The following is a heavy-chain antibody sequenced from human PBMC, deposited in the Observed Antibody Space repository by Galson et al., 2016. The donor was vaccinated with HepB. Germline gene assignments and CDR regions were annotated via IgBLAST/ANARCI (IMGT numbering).Heavy chain of an antibody. Sequence: LRLSCAASGFNFSDYYMSWVRQAPGKGLEWIGEINDSGNSNYSPSLQSPDIISIDTSKHHFSLKLTSVTAADTAVYYCARGGRKWFGASLKPGYGVDVWGQGTTVTVSS. CDR1: GFNFSDYY. CDR2: INDSGNS. D-gene: IGHD3-10*01. CDR3: ARGGRKWFGASLKPGYGVDV. J-gene: IGHJ6*02. V-gene: IGHV4-34*01.